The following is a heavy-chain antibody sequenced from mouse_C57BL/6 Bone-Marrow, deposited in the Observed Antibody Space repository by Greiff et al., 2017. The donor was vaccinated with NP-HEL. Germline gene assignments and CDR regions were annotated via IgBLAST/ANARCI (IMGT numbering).Heavy chain of an antibody. V-gene: IGHV1-52*01. J-gene: IGHJ1*03. CDR1: GYTFTSYW. CDR3: ARRHYYGSSYRYFDG. D-gene: IGHD1-1*01. CDR2: IDPSDSET. Sequence: QVQLQQPGAELVRPGSSVKLSCKASGYTFTSYWMHWVKQRPIQGLEWIGNIDPSDSETHYNQKFKDKATLTVDKSSSTAYMQLSSLTSEDSAVYYCARRHYYGSSYRYFDGWGTGTTVTVSS.